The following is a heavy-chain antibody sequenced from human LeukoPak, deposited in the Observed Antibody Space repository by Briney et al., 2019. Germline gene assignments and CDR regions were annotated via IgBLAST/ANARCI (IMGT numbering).Heavy chain of an antibody. Sequence: PSETLSLTCTVSGGSISSYYWSWIRQPAGKGLEWIGRIYTSGSTNYNPSLKSRVTMSVDTSKNQFSLKLSSVTAADTAVYYCARGAGSAYSGSYHNWFDPWGQGTLVTVSS. CDR2: IYTSGST. D-gene: IGHD1-26*01. CDR1: GGSISSYY. V-gene: IGHV4-4*07. J-gene: IGHJ5*02. CDR3: ARGAGSAYSGSYHNWFDP.